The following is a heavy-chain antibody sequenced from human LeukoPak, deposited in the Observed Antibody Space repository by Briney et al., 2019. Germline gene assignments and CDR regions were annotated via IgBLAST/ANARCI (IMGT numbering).Heavy chain of an antibody. D-gene: IGHD5-18*01. CDR3: TKDSVAMVTTSDY. J-gene: IGHJ4*02. V-gene: IGHV3-9*01. CDR1: GFTFHDYA. CDR2: ISWNSGII. Sequence: GRSLRLSCAASGFTFHDYAMHWVRQAPGKGLEWVSGISWNSGIIGYADSVKGRFTTPRDNAKNSLYLQMNSLRPEDTALYYCTKDSVAMVTTSDYWGQGTLVTVSS.